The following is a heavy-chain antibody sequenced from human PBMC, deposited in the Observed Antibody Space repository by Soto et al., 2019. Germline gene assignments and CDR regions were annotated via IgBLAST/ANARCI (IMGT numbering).Heavy chain of an antibody. J-gene: IGHJ6*02. CDR1: GYTFTSYG. CDR3: ARDFEEDTAMVQYDYYYGMDV. V-gene: IGHV1-18*01. D-gene: IGHD5-18*01. Sequence: GASVKVSCKASGYTFTSYGISWVRQAPGQGHKRMGWISAYNGNTNYAQKLKGRVTMTTDTSTSTAYMELRSLRSDDTAVYYCARDFEEDTAMVQYDYYYGMDVWGQGTTVTV. CDR2: ISAYNGNT.